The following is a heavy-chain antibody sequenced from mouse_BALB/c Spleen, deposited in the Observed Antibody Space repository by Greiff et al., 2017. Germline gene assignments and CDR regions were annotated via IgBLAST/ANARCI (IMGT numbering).Heavy chain of an antibody. CDR2: IYPSDSYT. J-gene: IGHJ2*01. CDR1: GYTFTSYW. CDR3: TRSLWLRRYFDY. V-gene: IGHV1-69*02. Sequence: QVQLQQPGAELVRPGASVKLSCKASGYTFTSYWINWVKQRPGQGLEWIGNIYPSDSYTNYNQKFKDKATLTVDKSSSTAYMQLSSPTSEDSAVYYGTRSLWLRRYFDYWGQGTTLTVSS. D-gene: IGHD2-2*01.